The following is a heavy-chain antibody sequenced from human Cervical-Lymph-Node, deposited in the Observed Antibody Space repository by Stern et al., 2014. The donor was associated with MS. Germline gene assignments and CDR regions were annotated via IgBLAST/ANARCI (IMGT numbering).Heavy chain of an antibody. CDR3: ARISLGAGIDY. CDR2: ISPNSGAT. Sequence: QVQLVQSGAEVKKPGASVKVTCKTSENTFTGYYIHWVRQAPGQGLEWMGWISPNSGATNYAQRFQDRVSLTSDTSNSLAYMELDRLTSDDTAVYYCARISLGAGIDYWGQGSLVTVSS. V-gene: IGHV1-2*02. CDR1: ENTFTGYY. D-gene: IGHD1-26*01. J-gene: IGHJ4*02.